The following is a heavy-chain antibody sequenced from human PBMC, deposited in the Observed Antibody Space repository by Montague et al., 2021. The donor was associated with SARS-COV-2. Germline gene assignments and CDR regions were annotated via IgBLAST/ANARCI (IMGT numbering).Heavy chain of an antibody. J-gene: IGHJ4*02. V-gene: IGHV3-23*01. CDR2: VSDTGGGT. Sequence: SLRLSCAAPGFTFKNYAMGWVRQAPGKGLEWVSAVSDTGGGTYYADSVKGRFTISRDNGRNSVHLQMNSLRAEDTALYYCAKDDGSGNYYNGLYENWGQGTRVTVSS. D-gene: IGHD3-10*01. CDR3: AKDDGSGNYYNGLYEN. CDR1: GFTFKNYA.